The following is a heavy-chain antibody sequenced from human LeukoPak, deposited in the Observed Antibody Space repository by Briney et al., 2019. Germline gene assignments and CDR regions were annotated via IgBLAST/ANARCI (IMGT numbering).Heavy chain of an antibody. D-gene: IGHD2-2*01. Sequence: PSQTLSLTCTVSGGSMSSGNYYWTWIRQPAGKGLEWIGRNYASGSANYNPSLKSRVTISVDTSKNQVSLTLSSVTAADTAMYYCARGGGGTTSLNYWGPGTQVTVSS. CDR3: ARGGGGTTSLNY. J-gene: IGHJ4*02. V-gene: IGHV4-61*02. CDR1: GGSMSSGNYY. CDR2: NYASGSA.